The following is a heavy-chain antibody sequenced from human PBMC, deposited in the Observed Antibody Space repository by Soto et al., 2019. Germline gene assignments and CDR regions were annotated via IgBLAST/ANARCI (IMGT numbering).Heavy chain of an antibody. CDR3: ARDGGEMATRWSEPVDAFDI. V-gene: IGHV1-18*04. J-gene: IGHJ3*02. CDR1: GYTFTSYG. CDR2: ISAYNCNT. Sequence: QVQLVKSGAEVKKPGASVKVSCKASGYTFTSYGISWVRQAPGQGLEWMGWISAYNCNTNYAQKLQGRVTMTTNTYTSRYYMELRILRSYDTAVYYCARDGGEMATRWSEPVDAFDIWGQGTMVTVSS. D-gene: IGHD5-12*01.